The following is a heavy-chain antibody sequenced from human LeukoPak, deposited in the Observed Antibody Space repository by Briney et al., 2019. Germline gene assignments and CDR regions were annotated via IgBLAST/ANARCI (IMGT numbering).Heavy chain of an antibody. J-gene: IGHJ4*02. CDR2: INAGNGNT. CDR1: GYTFTSYA. Sequence: ASVKVSCKASGYTFTSYAMHWVRQAPGQRLEWMGWINAGNGNTKYSQKFQGRVTITRDTSASTAYKELSSLRSEDTAVYYCARDRSNRDYGDYEGGFDYWGQGTLVTVSS. D-gene: IGHD4-17*01. CDR3: ARDRSNRDYGDYEGGFDY. V-gene: IGHV1-3*01.